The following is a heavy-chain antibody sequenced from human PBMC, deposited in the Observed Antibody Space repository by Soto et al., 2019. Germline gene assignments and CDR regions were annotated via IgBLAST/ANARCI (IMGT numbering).Heavy chain of an antibody. CDR3: ARDGGDCGYRLIYSYYIGMDV. D-gene: IGHD2-21*02. CDR2: INIGSGNT. V-gene: IGHV1-3*05. CDR1: GYAFSSYA. Sequence: QVQLVQSGAEEKKPGASVKVSCKASGYAFSSYAMHWVRQAPGQRLEWMGWINIGSGNTEYSQNFQDRITITRDTSASTVYMGLSSLRSEDTAVYYCARDGGDCGYRLIYSYYIGMDVWGQGTTVSVSS. J-gene: IGHJ6*02.